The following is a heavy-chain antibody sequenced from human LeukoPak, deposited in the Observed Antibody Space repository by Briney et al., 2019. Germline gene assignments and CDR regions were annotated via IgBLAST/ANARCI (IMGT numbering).Heavy chain of an antibody. V-gene: IGHV3-7*01. J-gene: IGHJ5*02. CDR3: ARHLQTRQRPGLYTP. CDR2: IKGDGSEK. Sequence: GGSLRLSCAASGFTFTNWWMTWVRQAPGRGLEWVASIKGDGSEKYYVDSVKGRFTISRDNSKNTLYLQMNSLRAEDTAVYYWARHLQTRQRPGLYTPGGRGPLVTVSS. D-gene: IGHD1-1*01. CDR1: GFTFTNWW.